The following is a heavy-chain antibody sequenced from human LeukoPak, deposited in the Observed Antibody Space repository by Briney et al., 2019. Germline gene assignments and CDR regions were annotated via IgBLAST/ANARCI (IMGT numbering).Heavy chain of an antibody. J-gene: IGHJ2*01. CDR3: ARLGSFDFDL. V-gene: IGHV3-21*01. CDR2: ISSSSSYI. CDR1: GFTFSSYA. Sequence: PGGSLRLSCAASGFTFSSYAMSWVRQAPGKGLEWVSSISSSSSYIYYADSVKGRFTISRDNAKNSLYLQMNSLRAEDTAVYYCARLGSFDFDLWGRGTLVTVSS. D-gene: IGHD1-26*01.